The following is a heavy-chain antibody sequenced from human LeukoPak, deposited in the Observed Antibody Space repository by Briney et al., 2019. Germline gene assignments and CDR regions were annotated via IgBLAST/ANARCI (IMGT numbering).Heavy chain of an antibody. V-gene: IGHV3-23*01. CDR3: AKDWEWLGGHFDY. Sequence: GGSLRLSCAASGFTFSSYAMSWVRQAPGKGLEWVSDISGSGGSTYYADSVKGRFTISRDNSKNTLYLQMNSLRAEDTAVYYCAKDWEWLGGHFDYWGQGTLVTVSS. D-gene: IGHD6-19*01. CDR1: GFTFSSYA. J-gene: IGHJ4*02. CDR2: ISGSGGST.